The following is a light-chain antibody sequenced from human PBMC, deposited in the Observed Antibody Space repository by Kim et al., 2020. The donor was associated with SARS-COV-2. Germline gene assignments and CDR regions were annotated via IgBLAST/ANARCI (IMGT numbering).Light chain of an antibody. V-gene: IGLV3-21*04. CDR3: QVWDSSSDHWV. J-gene: IGLJ3*02. CDR2: YDS. Sequence: PGKTARITCGGNNLGSKHVRWYQQKPGQAPVLVIYYDSNRPSGIPERFSGSNSGNTATLTISRIEAVDEADYYCQVWDSSSDHWVFGGGTQLTVL. CDR1: NLGSKH.